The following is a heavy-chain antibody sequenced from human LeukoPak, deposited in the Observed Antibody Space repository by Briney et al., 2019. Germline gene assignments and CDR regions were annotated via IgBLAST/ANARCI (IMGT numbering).Heavy chain of an antibody. J-gene: IGHJ6*03. Sequence: GGSLRLSCAASGFSFSGYIIHWVRQASGKGLEWIGRIKSKSNNYETAYAAPVKGRITISRDDSNNAAYLELSSLKTEDMAVYYCASIAAAGYYYYYNMDVWGKGTTVTVSS. D-gene: IGHD6-13*01. CDR1: GFSFSGYI. V-gene: IGHV3-73*01. CDR3: ASIAAAGYYYYYNMDV. CDR2: IKSKSNNYET.